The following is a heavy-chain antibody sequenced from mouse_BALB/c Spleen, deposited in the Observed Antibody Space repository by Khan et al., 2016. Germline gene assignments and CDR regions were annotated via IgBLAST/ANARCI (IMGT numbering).Heavy chain of an antibody. J-gene: IGHJ2*01. Sequence: EVQLQESGPGLVKPSQSLSLTCTVTGYSITSVYVWNWIRQFPGNKLEWMGYISYSGSTSYNPSLKSRISITRDTSKNQFFLQLNSLTNEDTATYYCARDYYGSSYFDYWGQGTTLTVSS. V-gene: IGHV3-2*02. CDR1: GYSITSVYV. CDR3: ARDYYGSSYFDY. CDR2: ISYSGST. D-gene: IGHD1-1*01.